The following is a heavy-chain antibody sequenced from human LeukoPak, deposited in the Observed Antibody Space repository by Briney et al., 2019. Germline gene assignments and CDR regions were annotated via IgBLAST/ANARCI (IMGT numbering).Heavy chain of an antibody. J-gene: IGHJ5*02. Sequence: PSETLSLTCTVSGSSIRTYTHWGWIRQPPGKGLEWIASIHHTGNTYYNPSLESRVTISIDTSKNQSSLKMSSVTAADTAFYFCVNSGSNYEAVSWGQGTLVTVSS. CDR2: IHHTGNT. CDR1: GSSIRTYTH. D-gene: IGHD5-18*01. V-gene: IGHV4-38-2*02. CDR3: VNSGSNYEAVS.